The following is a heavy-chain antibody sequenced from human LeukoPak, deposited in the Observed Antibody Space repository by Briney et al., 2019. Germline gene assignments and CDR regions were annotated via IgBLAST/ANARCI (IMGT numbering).Heavy chain of an antibody. Sequence: GGSLRRSCAASGFTFSSYSRNWVRQAPGKGLEWVSAISGSGGSTYYADSVKGRFTISRDNSKNTLYLQMNSLRAEDTAVYYCAKSHHVTAIDYWGQGTLVTVSS. CDR3: AKSHHVTAIDY. CDR2: ISGSGGST. J-gene: IGHJ4*02. V-gene: IGHV3-23*01. CDR1: GFTFSSYS. D-gene: IGHD2-21*02.